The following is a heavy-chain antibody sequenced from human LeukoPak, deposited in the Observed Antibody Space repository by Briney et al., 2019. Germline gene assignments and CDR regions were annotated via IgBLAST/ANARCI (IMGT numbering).Heavy chain of an antibody. CDR2: IYYSGST. D-gene: IGHD3-9*01. V-gene: IGHV4-39*07. CDR1: GGSISSSSYY. CDR3: ARTLTGYYMAFGY. J-gene: IGHJ4*02. Sequence: PSETLSLTCTVSGGSISSSSYYWGWIRQPPGKGLEWIGSIYYSGSTYYNPSLKSRVTISVDTSKNQFSLKLSSVTAADTAVYYCARTLTGYYMAFGYWGQGTLVTVSS.